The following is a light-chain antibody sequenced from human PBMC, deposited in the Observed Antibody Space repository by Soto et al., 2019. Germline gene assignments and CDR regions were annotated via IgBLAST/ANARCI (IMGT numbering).Light chain of an antibody. J-gene: IGLJ1*01. CDR3: SSYTSSSTPLYV. CDR1: SSDVGGYNN. V-gene: IGLV2-14*01. Sequence: QSVLTQPASVSGSPGQSITISCTGTSSDVGGYNNVSWYQQHPGKAPKLMIYDVSNRPSGVSNRFSGSKSGNTASLTISGLQAEDEADYYCSSYTSSSTPLYVFGTGTKVTVL. CDR2: DVS.